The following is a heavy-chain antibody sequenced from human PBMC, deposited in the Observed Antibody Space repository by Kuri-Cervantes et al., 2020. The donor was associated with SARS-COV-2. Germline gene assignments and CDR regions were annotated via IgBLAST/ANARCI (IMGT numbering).Heavy chain of an antibody. CDR1: GGTFSSYA. Sequence: SVKVSCKASGGTFSSYAISWVRQAPGQGLEWMGGIIPIFGTANYAQKFQGRVTITADESTSTAYMELSSLRSEDTAVYYCARAKAVAGAHYYYGMDVWGQGTTVTCSS. CDR2: IIPIFGTA. CDR3: ARAKAVAGAHYYYGMDV. V-gene: IGHV1-69*13. J-gene: IGHJ6*01. D-gene: IGHD6-19*01.